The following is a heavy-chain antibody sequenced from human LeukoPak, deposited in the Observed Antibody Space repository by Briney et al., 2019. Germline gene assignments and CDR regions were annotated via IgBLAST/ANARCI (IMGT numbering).Heavy chain of an antibody. D-gene: IGHD3-10*01. J-gene: IGHJ4*02. CDR3: ARANRRGSGSYSYY. CDR2: ISSNGGST. Sequence: GGSLRLSCAASGFTFSSYAMHWVRQAPGKGLEYVSAISSNGGSTYYANSVKGRFTISRDNAKNSLYLQMNSLRAEDTALYYCARANRRGSGSYSYYWGPGTLVTVSS. CDR1: GFTFSSYA. V-gene: IGHV3-64*01.